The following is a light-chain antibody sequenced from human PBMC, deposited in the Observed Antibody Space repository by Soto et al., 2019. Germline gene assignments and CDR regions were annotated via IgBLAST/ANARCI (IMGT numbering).Light chain of an antibody. CDR1: QGINRK. Sequence: IVMTQSPATLSVSPGERVTLSCRASQGINRKLAWYQHKAGQAPRLLISGASTGATGIPARFSGSGSGTEFTLTINSLQSEDSAVYYCQQYHTWPVTFGGGTKVDIK. J-gene: IGKJ4*01. V-gene: IGKV3-15*01. CDR2: GAS. CDR3: QQYHTWPVT.